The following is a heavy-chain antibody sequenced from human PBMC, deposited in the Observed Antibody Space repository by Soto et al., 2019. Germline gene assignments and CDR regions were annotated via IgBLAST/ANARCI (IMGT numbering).Heavy chain of an antibody. CDR3: AKGGSFDH. Sequence: EVPLLESGGGLAQPGGSLRLSCAASGFTFSSQAMGWVRQAPGNGLEWVSSTIGSGTGTYYADSVKGRFTISRDNSKNTLYLQMNSLRAEDTALYYCAKGGSFDHWGQGTLVTVSS. CDR1: GFTFSSQA. J-gene: IGHJ5*02. V-gene: IGHV3-23*01. D-gene: IGHD1-26*01. CDR2: TIGSGTGT.